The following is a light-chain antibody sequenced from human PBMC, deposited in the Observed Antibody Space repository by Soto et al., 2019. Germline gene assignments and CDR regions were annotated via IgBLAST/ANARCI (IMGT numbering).Light chain of an antibody. V-gene: IGKV1D-12*01. J-gene: IGKJ5*01. Sequence: DIQMTQSPSSVSASIGDRVTITCRASQGIDSSLAWYQQRPGKAPKLLIYVAANVQSGVPSRFSGSGSGTDFTLTISSLQPEDVATYYCQQVKRFPPSFGQGTRLDIK. CDR2: VAA. CDR1: QGIDSS. CDR3: QQVKRFPPS.